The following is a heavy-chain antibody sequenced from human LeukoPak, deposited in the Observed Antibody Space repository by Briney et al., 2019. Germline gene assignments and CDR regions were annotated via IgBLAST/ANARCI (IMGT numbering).Heavy chain of an antibody. CDR3: ARVRAYCGGDCYPPYWYFDL. D-gene: IGHD2-21*02. CDR2: IEYSSSSI. V-gene: IGHV3-48*04. Sequence: PGGSLRLSCAASGFTFSSYSMNWVRQAPGKGLEWVSYIEYSSSSIYYADSVKGRFTISRDNAKNSLYLQMNSLRAEDTAVYYCARVRAYCGGDCYPPYWYFDLWGRGTLITVSS. J-gene: IGHJ2*01. CDR1: GFTFSSYS.